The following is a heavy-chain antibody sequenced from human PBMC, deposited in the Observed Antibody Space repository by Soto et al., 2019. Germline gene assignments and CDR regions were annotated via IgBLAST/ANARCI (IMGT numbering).Heavy chain of an antibody. D-gene: IGHD3-10*01. J-gene: IGHJ4*02. CDR1: GYSFTNYG. CDR3: ARDYYGLGSQRSALFY. CDR2: ISGHNGNT. Sequence: GASVKVSCKASGYSFTNYGISWVRQAPGQGLEWMGWISGHNGNTNYAQKLQGRVTMTTDTSTSTAYMELRSLRSDDTAVYYCARDYYGLGSQRSALFYWGQGTLVTVSS. V-gene: IGHV1-18*01.